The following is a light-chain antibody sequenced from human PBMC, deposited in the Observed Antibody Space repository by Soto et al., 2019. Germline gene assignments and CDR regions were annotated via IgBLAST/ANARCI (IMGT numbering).Light chain of an antibody. CDR1: QGISSY. V-gene: IGKV1-8*01. CDR3: PLYCSYPRT. Sequence: ANRMTQSPSSLSASTGDRVTITCRASQGISSYLDWYQQKPGKAPKLLIYAASTLQSGVPSRFSGRGSGTDFTLTISCLQSEDFATYYCPLYCSYPRTFGQVTKVDIK. CDR2: AAS. J-gene: IGKJ1*01.